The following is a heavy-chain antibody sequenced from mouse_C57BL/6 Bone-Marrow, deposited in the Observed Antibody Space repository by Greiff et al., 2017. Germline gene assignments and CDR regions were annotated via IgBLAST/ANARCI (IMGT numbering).Heavy chain of an antibody. CDR3: ARDYGSSYWYFDV. D-gene: IGHD1-1*01. Sequence: VKLVESGPELVKPGASVKLSCKASGYTFTSYAINWVKQRPGQGLEWIGWIYPRDGSTKYNEKCKGKATLTVDTSSRTAYMELHSLTSEDSAVYFCARDYGSSYWYFDVWGTGTTVTVSS. CDR1: GYTFTSYA. J-gene: IGHJ1*03. CDR2: IYPRDGST. V-gene: IGHV1-85*01.